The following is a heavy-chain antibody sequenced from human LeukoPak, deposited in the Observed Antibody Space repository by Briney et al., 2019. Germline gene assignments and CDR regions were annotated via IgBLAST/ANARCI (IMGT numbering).Heavy chain of an antibody. CDR1: GYSFTSSW. J-gene: IGHJ5*02. V-gene: IGHV5-51*01. Sequence: LGGSLKISCQASGYSFTSSWIGWARQMPGKGLEWMAIINPGDSDTRYSPSFQGQVTISADKSISTVYLQWGSPKASDTAMYYCARQPGTGWFDPWGQGTLVTVSS. CDR3: ARQPGTGWFDP. CDR2: INPGDSDT.